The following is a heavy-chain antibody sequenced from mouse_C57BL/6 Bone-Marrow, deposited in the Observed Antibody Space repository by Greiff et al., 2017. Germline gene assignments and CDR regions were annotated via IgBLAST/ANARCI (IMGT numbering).Heavy chain of an antibody. Sequence: QVQLQQPGAELVKPGASVKMSCQASGYTFTSYWITWVKQRPGQGLEWIGDIYPGSGSTNYNEKFKSKATLTVDTSSSTAYMQLSSLTSEDSAVYYCARRKIGIITTGGYAMDYWGQGTSVTVSS. CDR1: GYTFTSYW. V-gene: IGHV1-55*01. CDR2: IYPGSGST. CDR3: ARRKIGIITTGGYAMDY. D-gene: IGHD1-1*01. J-gene: IGHJ4*01.